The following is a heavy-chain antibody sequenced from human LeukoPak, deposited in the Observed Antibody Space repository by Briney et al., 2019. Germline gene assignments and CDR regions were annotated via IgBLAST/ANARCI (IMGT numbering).Heavy chain of an antibody. Sequence: ASVKVSCKASGGTFSSYAISWVRQAPGQGLEWMGGIIPIFGTANYAQKFQGRVTITADESTSTAYMELSSLRSDDTAVYYCARDYSGSLVDGDYWGQGTLVTVSS. CDR3: ARDYSGSLVDGDY. CDR1: GGTFSSYA. V-gene: IGHV1-69*13. J-gene: IGHJ4*02. CDR2: IIPIFGTA. D-gene: IGHD1-26*01.